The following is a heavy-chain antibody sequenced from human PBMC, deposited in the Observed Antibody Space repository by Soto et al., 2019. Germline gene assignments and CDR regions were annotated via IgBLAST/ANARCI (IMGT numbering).Heavy chain of an antibody. CDR1: GYTYTSYG. D-gene: IGHD1-20*01. CDR2: INPNSGDT. J-gene: IGHJ3*02. Sequence: ASVQVSCKDCGYTYTSYGMSWVRQANGQGLEWMGCINPNSGDTNYAQKFQGRVTMTRDTSISTAYMELSTLRSDDTAVYYCARESITGRHAAFDIWGQGTMVPVSS. V-gene: IGHV1-2*02. CDR3: ARESITGRHAAFDI.